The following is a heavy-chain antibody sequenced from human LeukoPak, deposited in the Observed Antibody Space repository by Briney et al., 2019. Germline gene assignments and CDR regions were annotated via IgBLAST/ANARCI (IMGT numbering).Heavy chain of an antibody. J-gene: IGHJ4*02. D-gene: IGHD2-2*01. V-gene: IGHV1-46*01. CDR1: GYTFTNYY. Sequence: ASVKVSCKASGYTFTNYYMHWVRQAPGQGLEWMGMINPSGTSTRYEQKFQDRVTMTGETSTRTVYMELSSLRSEDTAVYYCARGYSSSYRIDYWGQGTLVTVSS. CDR2: INPSGTST. CDR3: ARGYSSSYRIDY.